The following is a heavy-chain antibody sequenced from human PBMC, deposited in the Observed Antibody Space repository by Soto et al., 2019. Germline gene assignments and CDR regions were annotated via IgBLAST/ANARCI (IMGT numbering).Heavy chain of an antibody. CDR3: ARARWEYYYGSGTYFDY. CDR1: GYTLTGHY. D-gene: IGHD3-10*01. Sequence: SVKVSWRSSGYTLTGHYMHWVRQAPGQGLEWMGIINPSGGSTSYAQKFQGRVTMTRDTSTSTVYMELSSLRSEDTAVYYCARARWEYYYGSGTYFDYWGQGTLVTVSS. J-gene: IGHJ4*02. CDR2: INPSGGST. V-gene: IGHV1-46*01.